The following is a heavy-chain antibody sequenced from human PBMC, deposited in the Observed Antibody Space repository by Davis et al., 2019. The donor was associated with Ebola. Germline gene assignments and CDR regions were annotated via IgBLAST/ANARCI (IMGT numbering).Heavy chain of an antibody. CDR2: IHYLGNT. CDR1: GGSINNYF. Sequence: SETLSLTCTVSGGSINNYFWSWIRQPPGKGLEWIGNIHYLGNTNYNPSLKSRVTMSVDTSKNQFSLKLSSVTAADTAVYYCARGNYGDYIVLYYYGMDVWGKGTTVTVSS. D-gene: IGHD4-17*01. V-gene: IGHV4-59*01. J-gene: IGHJ6*04. CDR3: ARGNYGDYIVLYYYGMDV.